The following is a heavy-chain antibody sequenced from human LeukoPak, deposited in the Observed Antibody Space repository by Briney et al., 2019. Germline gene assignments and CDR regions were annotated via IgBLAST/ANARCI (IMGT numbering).Heavy chain of an antibody. V-gene: IGHV1-18*01. CDR3: ARDAYYGSGSYYTN. J-gene: IGHJ4*02. CDR1: GYTFTSYG. D-gene: IGHD3-10*01. Sequence: ASVKVSCKASGYTFTSYGISWVRQAPGQGLEWMGWISAYNGNTDYAQKLQGRVTMTTDTSTSTAYMELRSLRSDDTAVYYCARDAYYGSGSYYTNWGQGTLVTVSS. CDR2: ISAYNGNT.